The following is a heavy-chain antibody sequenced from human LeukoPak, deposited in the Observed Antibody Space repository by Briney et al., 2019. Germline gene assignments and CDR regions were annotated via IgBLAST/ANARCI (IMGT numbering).Heavy chain of an antibody. J-gene: IGHJ4*02. CDR3: ARRRVLSVARALDY. Sequence: VQPGGSLRLSCAATGFTFSSFTTNWVRQAPGKGLEWVSSISGTTDTIYYADSVKGRFTISRNNANNSVSLQMNSLRPEDTAVYFCARRRVLSVARALDYWGQGTLVTVSS. CDR1: GFTFSSFT. V-gene: IGHV3-48*04. D-gene: IGHD4/OR15-4a*01. CDR2: ISGTTDTI.